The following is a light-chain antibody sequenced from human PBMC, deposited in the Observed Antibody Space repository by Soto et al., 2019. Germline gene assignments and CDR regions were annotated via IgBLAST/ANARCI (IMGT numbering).Light chain of an antibody. Sequence: FAEVPSVLSASVVDTVTITCRASQALSNYLAWYQQKPGKAPDLLIYSASTLQSGVPSRFSGSGSETEFSLTISSLQPEDFATYYCQQLNSYPPGTFGQGTRLEIK. J-gene: IGKJ5*01. CDR2: SAS. CDR3: QQLNSYPPGT. CDR1: QALSNY. V-gene: IGKV1-9*01.